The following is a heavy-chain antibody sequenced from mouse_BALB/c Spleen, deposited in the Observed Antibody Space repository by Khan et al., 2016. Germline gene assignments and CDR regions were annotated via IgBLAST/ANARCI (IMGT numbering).Heavy chain of an antibody. CDR3: VKIKFPCYGSSYGYCDV. CDR2: LCGGGSS. D-gene: IGHD1-1*01. V-gene: IGHV2-6-5*01. J-gene: IGHJ1*01. CDR1: GFSLTDYG. Sequence: QVQLQESGPGLVAPSQSLSITCTVSGFSLTDYGVSWIRQPPGKGLEWLGVLCGGGSSYYNSALKSRLSISKDNSKSHVFLKMNSLQTDDTAMYYCVKIKFPCYGSSYGYCDVWRSGTTGTVCS.